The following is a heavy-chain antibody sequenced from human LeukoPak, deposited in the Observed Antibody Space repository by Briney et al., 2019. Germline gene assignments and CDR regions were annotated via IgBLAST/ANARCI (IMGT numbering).Heavy chain of an antibody. CDR3: AKGSIVGATQVRGDYFDY. V-gene: IGHV3-23*01. CDR2: ISGSGGST. Sequence: GGSLRLSCAASGFTFSSYAMSWVRQAPGKGLEWVSAISGSGGSTYYADSVKGRFTISRDNSKNTLYLQMNSLRAEDTAAYYCAKGSIVGATQVRGDYFDYWGQGTLVTVSS. J-gene: IGHJ4*02. D-gene: IGHD1-26*01. CDR1: GFTFSSYA.